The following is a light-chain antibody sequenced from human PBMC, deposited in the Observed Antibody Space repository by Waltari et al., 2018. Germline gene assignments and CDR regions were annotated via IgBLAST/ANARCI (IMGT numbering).Light chain of an antibody. V-gene: IGKV3-11*01. Sequence: EIVLTQSPATLSLSPGERATLSCRAYQSVSSSLAWDQQKPGQAPRLLIYDASTRATGIPARFSGSGAGTDCTLTIISLEPEDFAVDYCQQRSNWPPWTFGQGTKVEIK. CDR3: QQRSNWPPWT. CDR1: QSVSSS. CDR2: DAS. J-gene: IGKJ1*01.